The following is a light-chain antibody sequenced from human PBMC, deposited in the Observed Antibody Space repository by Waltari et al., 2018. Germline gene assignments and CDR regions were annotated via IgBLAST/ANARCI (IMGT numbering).Light chain of an antibody. CDR1: ENLKNK. Sequence: MTQSPATLSVSLGERATLSCRASENLKNKLAWYQQKPGQAPRLLVFGASTRATGIPDRFSGSGSGTDFTLTISSLQSEDFAVYYCHQYDNWPPTFGQGTKLDI. CDR2: GAS. CDR3: HQYDNWPPT. J-gene: IGKJ2*01. V-gene: IGKV3-15*01.